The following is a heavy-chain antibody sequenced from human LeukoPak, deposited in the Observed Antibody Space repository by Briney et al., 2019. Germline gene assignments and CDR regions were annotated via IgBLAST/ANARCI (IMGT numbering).Heavy chain of an antibody. D-gene: IGHD3-22*01. Sequence: GGSLRLSCAASGFTFSSYAMSWVRQAPGKGLEWVSAISGSGGSTYYADSVKGRFTISGDNSKNTLYLQMNSLRAEDTAVYYCAKDQTLGCYYDSSGYYYFDYWGQGTLVTVSS. CDR3: AKDQTLGCYYDSSGYYYFDY. V-gene: IGHV3-23*01. J-gene: IGHJ4*02. CDR2: ISGSGGST. CDR1: GFTFSSYA.